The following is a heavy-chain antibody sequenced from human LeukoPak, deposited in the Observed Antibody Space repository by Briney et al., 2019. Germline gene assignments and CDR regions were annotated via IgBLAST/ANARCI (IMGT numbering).Heavy chain of an antibody. CDR3: AKAVAAGGYHFYGMGV. CDR1: GFTFSSYA. CDR2: ISGSGSST. D-gene: IGHD6-13*01. J-gene: IGHJ6*02. Sequence: PGGSLRLSCAASGFTFSSYAMGWARQAPGKGLEWVSAISGSGSSTYSADSVKGRFTISRDNSKNTLYLQMNSLRGEDTAVYYCAKAVAAGGYHFYGMGVWGQGTTVTVSS. V-gene: IGHV3-23*01.